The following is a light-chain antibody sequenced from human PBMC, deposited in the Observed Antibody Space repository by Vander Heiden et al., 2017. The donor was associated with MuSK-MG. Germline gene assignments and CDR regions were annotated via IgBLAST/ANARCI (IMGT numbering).Light chain of an antibody. CDR3: SSYTSSSTLGV. J-gene: IGLJ2*01. Sequence: QFALTQPASVSGSPGQPITISCTGTSSDVGGYNYVSWYQQHPGKAPKLMIYDVSNRPSGVSNRFSGSKSGNTASLTISELQAEDEADYYCSSYTSSSTLGVFGGGTKLTVL. CDR2: DVS. CDR1: SSDVGGYNY. V-gene: IGLV2-14*03.